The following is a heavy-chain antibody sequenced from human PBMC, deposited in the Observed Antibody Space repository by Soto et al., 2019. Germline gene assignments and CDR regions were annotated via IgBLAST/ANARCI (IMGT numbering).Heavy chain of an antibody. CDR2: ISSSSSTI. J-gene: IGHJ2*01. Sequence: HPGGSLRLSCAASGFTFSSYAMNWVRQAPGKGLEWVSYISSSSSTIYYADSVKGRFTISRDNAKNSLYLQMNSLRAEDTAVYYCARMFSEIVVVITDWYFDLWGRGTLVTVSS. V-gene: IGHV3-48*01. CDR3: ARMFSEIVVVITDWYFDL. CDR1: GFTFSSYA. D-gene: IGHD3-22*01.